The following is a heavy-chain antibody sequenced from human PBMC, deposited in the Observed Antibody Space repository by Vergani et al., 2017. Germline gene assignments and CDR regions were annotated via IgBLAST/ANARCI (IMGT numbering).Heavy chain of an antibody. CDR3: ARDRGSGSYAFDI. D-gene: IGHD3-10*01. V-gene: IGHV4-59*06. Sequence: QVQLQESGPGLVKPSETLSLTCTVSGGSISSYYWSWIRQHPGKGLEWIGYIYYSGSTYYNPSLKSRVTISVDTSKNQFSLKLSSVTAADTAVYYCARDRGSGSYAFDIWGQGTMVTVSS. J-gene: IGHJ3*02. CDR1: GGSISSYY. CDR2: IYYSGST.